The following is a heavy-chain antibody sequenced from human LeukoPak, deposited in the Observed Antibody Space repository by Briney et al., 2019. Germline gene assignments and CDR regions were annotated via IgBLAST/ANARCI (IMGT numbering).Heavy chain of an antibody. CDR2: IGGSGGST. J-gene: IGHJ6*03. CDR1: GFTFSSYA. Sequence: HPGGSLRLSCAASGFTFSSYAMTWVRQAPGKGLEWVSSIGGSGGSTYYADSVKGRFTISRDNSKNTLYLQMNSVRAEDTAVYYCAKQGNDFWSGYSTYYYYYMDVWGKGTTVTVSS. CDR3: AKQGNDFWSGYSTYYYYYMDV. V-gene: IGHV3-23*01. D-gene: IGHD3-3*01.